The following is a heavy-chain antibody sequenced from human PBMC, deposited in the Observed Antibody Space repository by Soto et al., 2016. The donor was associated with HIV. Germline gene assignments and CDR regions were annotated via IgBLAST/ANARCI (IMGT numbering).Heavy chain of an antibody. CDR1: GFIFSKYG. D-gene: IGHD5-12*01. CDR2: ISGSSSKI. J-gene: IGHJ1*01. Sequence: EVQLVESGGGLVQPGGSLRLSCAASGFIFSKYGMGWVRQAPGKGLEWVSYISGSSSKIYYADSVKGRFSISRDNAKSSLYLQLNSLRAEDTAVYYCAGEGDSSGYGSKRYWGQGTLVTVSS. CDR3: AGEGDSSGYGSKRY. V-gene: IGHV3-48*04.